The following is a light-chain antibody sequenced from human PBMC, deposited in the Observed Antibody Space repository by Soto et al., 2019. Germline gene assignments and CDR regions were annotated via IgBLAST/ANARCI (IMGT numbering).Light chain of an antibody. J-gene: IGKJ2*01. Sequence: EIVLTQSPATLSLSPGERATLSCRASQSVSSFLAWYQQKPGQAPRLLIYDASNRATGIPARFSGSGSGTDFTLTISSLEPEDFAVYYCQQRSSWPQTFGQGTELEIK. CDR2: DAS. CDR1: QSVSSF. CDR3: QQRSSWPQT. V-gene: IGKV3-11*01.